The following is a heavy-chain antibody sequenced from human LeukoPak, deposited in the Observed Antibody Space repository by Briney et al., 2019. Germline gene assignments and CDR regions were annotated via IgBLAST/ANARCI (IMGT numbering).Heavy chain of an antibody. V-gene: IGHV4-39*01. CDR1: GGSISSSSYY. D-gene: IGHD2/OR15-2a*01. J-gene: IGHJ4*02. CDR2: IYYSGST. Sequence: SETLSLTCTVSGGSISSSSYYWGWIRQPTGKGLEWIGSIYYSGSTYYNPSLKSRVTMSVDTSKNQFSLKLNSATAADTAVYYCARRLSTRSYYLDDWGQGTLVTVSS. CDR3: ARRLSTRSYYLDD.